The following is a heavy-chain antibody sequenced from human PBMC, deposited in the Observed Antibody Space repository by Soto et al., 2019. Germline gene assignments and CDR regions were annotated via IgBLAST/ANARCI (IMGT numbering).Heavy chain of an antibody. CDR1: GFKFNNQA. CDR2: ISGSGATS. J-gene: IGHJ5*01. CDR3: AKTETMVVVTVQPRWFDS. D-gene: IGHD2-21*02. V-gene: IGHV3-23*01. Sequence: QLLESGGGLVQPGGSLRLSCTASGFKFNNQAMSWIRQAPGKGLEWVSTISGSGATSLYADSVKGRFTIFKDSSQAYLDLKSLRVVDSATYYCAKTETMVVVTVQPRWFDSWRRGTLVTVSS.